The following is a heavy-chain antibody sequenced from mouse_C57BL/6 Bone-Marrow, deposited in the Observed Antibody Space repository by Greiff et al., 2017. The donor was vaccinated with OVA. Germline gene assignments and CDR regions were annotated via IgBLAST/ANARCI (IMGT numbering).Heavy chain of an antibody. D-gene: IGHD1-2*01. Sequence: QVQLKESGPELVKPGASVTLSCKASGYTFTDSYINWLKQRPGQGLEWIGWLYPGSGNTKYNEKFKGKATLTVDTSSNTAYMQLSSLTSEDSAVYFCATLLRFAYWGQGTLVTVSA. J-gene: IGHJ3*01. CDR2: LYPGSGNT. CDR1: GYTFTDSY. CDR3: ATLLRFAY. V-gene: IGHV1-84*01.